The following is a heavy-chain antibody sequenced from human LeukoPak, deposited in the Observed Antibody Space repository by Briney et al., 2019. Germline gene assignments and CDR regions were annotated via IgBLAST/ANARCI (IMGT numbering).Heavy chain of an antibody. D-gene: IGHD2-15*01. V-gene: IGHV3-48*04. J-gene: IGHJ5*02. CDR1: GFTFSNHN. CDR2: ISDNSITM. CDR3: ARDGGFCSGGFCYRLFDP. Sequence: GGSLRLSCAASGFTFSNHNMVWVRQPPGKGLEWISYISDNSITMYYADSVKGRLTISRDNAKNSLFLQMNSLRAEDTAVYYCARDGGFCSGGFCYRLFDPWGQGTLVTVSS.